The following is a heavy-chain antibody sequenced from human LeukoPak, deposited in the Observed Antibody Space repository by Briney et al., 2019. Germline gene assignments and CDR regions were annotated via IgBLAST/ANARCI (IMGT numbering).Heavy chain of an antibody. CDR3: ARVGANYYYYYYMDV. CDR2: IYTSGNT. Sequence: PSQTLSLTCTVSGGSISSSTYYWSWIRQPAGKGLEWIGRIYTSGNTDYNPSLKSRVTISVDTSKNQLSLKLNSVTAADTAVYYCARVGANYYYYYYMDVWGKGTTVTVSS. V-gene: IGHV4-61*02. J-gene: IGHJ6*03. D-gene: IGHD3-16*01. CDR1: GGSISSSTYY.